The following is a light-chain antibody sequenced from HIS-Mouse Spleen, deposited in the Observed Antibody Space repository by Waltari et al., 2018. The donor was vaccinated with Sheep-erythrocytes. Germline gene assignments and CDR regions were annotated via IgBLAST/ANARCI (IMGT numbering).Light chain of an antibody. J-gene: IGLJ2*01. V-gene: IGLV3-21*03. CDR2: DDS. Sequence: SYVMTQPPSVSVAPGKTARITCGGNHIGTKSVHWYQQKPGQVPVLVVQDDSDRASGIPERFSGSNSGNTATLTISRVEAGDEADYYCQVWKVFGGGTKLTVL. CDR3: QVWKV. CDR1: HIGTKS.